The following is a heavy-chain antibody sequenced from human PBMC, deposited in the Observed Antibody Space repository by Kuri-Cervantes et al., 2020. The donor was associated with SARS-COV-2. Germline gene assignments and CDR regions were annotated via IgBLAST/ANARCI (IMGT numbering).Heavy chain of an antibody. CDR1: GYTFSDYY. D-gene: IGHD3-10*01. CDR3: AREAPGGPMGGFHDAFDI. V-gene: IGHV1-2*02. J-gene: IGHJ3*02. Sequence: ASVKVSCKASGYTFSDYYIHWVRQAPGQGLEWMGWINPKTGGAKYAQKFQGRVTMTRDTSISTAYMELSRLRSDDTAVYYCAREAPGGPMGGFHDAFDIWGQGTMVTVSS. CDR2: INPKTGGA.